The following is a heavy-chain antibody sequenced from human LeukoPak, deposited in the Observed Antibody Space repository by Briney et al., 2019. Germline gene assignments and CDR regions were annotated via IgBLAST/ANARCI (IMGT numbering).Heavy chain of an antibody. CDR3: ARQGDYGDLY. D-gene: IGHD4-17*01. J-gene: IGHJ4*02. CDR1: GGSFSGYY. CDR2: INHSGST. Sequence: KPSETLSLTCAVYGGSFSGYYWSWTRQPPGKGLEWIGEINHSGSTNYNLSLKSRVTISVDTSKNQFSLKLSSVTAADTAVYYCARQGDYGDLYWGQGTLVTVSS. V-gene: IGHV4-34*01.